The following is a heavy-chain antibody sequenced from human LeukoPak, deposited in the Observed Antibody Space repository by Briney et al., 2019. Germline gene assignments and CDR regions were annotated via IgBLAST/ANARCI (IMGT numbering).Heavy chain of an antibody. J-gene: IGHJ5*02. CDR1: GLTVSSYS. CDR2: ISSSSSYI. Sequence: GGSLRLSCAASGLTVSSYSMNWVRQAPGKGLEWVSSISSSSSYIYYADSVKGRFTISRDNAKNSLYLQMHSLRAEDTAVYYWARDAGGSLFDPWGQGTLVTVSS. CDR3: ARDAGGSLFDP. D-gene: IGHD1-26*01. V-gene: IGHV3-21*01.